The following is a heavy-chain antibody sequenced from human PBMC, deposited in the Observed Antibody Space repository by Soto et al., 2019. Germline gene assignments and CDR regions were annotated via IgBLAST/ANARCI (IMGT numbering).Heavy chain of an antibody. CDR1: GGSFSNYY. J-gene: IGHJ6*02. V-gene: IGHV4-30-4*08. D-gene: IGHD5-18*01. CDR2: IYYSGST. Sequence: PSETLSLTCAVYGGSFSNYYWSWIRQPPGKGLEWIGYIYYSGSTYYNPSLKSRVTISVDTSKNQFSLKLSSVTAADTAVYYCARDRGSTAMVGDDGMDVWGQGTTVTVSS. CDR3: ARDRGSTAMVGDDGMDV.